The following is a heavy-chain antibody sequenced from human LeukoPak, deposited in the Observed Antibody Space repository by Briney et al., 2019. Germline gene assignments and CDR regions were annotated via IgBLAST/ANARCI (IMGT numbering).Heavy chain of an antibody. Sequence: PSETLSLTCAVYGGSFSGYYWSWIRQPPGKGLEWIGEINHSGSTNYNPSLKSRVTISVDTSKNQFSLKLSSVTAADTAVYYCARGGIQLWLRRVFDYWGQGTLVTVSS. CDR3: ARGGIQLWLRRVFDY. D-gene: IGHD5-18*01. CDR1: GGSFSGYY. CDR2: INHSGST. J-gene: IGHJ4*02. V-gene: IGHV4-34*01.